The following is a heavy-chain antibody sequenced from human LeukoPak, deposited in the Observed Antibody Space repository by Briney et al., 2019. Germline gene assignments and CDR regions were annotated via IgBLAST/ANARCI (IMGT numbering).Heavy chain of an antibody. CDR2: INPTGGST. CDR3: ARAMVRGLSNPFDS. J-gene: IGHJ4*02. CDR1: GYTFTSYY. D-gene: IGHD3-10*01. Sequence: GGSVKVSCKASGYTFTSYYMHWVRQAPGEGLEWMGIINPTGGSTSYAQKFQGRVATTRDTSTSTVYMELSSLRYEDTAVYYCARAMVRGLSNPFDSWGQGTLVTVSS. V-gene: IGHV1-46*01.